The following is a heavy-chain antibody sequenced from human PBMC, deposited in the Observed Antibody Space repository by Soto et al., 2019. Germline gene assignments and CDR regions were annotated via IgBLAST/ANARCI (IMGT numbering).Heavy chain of an antibody. Sequence: SQTLSLTCAISGDSVSSNSAAWNWIRQSPSRGLEWLGRTYYRSKWYNDYAVSVKSRITINPDTSKNQFSLQLNSVTPEDTAVYYCARARHIVVVTANRPPYFDYWGQGTLVTVS. CDR3: ARARHIVVVTANRPPYFDY. J-gene: IGHJ4*02. CDR1: GDSVSSNSAA. CDR2: TYYRSKWYN. D-gene: IGHD2-21*02. V-gene: IGHV6-1*01.